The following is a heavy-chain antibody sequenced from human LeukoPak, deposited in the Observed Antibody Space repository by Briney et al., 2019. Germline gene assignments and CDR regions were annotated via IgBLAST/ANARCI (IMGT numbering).Heavy chain of an antibody. J-gene: IGHJ3*02. D-gene: IGHD3-3*01. CDR1: GFTFSSYG. CDR3: ARSRNYDFWSGSQGGAFDI. CDR2: ISYDGSNK. V-gene: IGHV3-30*03. Sequence: GSLRLSCAASGFTFSSYGMHWVRQAPGKGLEWVAVISYDGSNKYYADSVKGRFTISRDNSKNTLYLQMNSLRAEDTAVYYCARSRNYDFWSGSQGGAFDIWGQGTMVTVSS.